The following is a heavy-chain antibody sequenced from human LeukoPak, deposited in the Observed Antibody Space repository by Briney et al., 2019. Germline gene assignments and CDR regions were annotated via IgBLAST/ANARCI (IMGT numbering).Heavy chain of an antibody. J-gene: IGHJ5*02. Sequence: SETLSLTCTVSGGSISSYYWSWIRQPPGKGLEWIGYIYHSGSTNYNPSLKSRVTISVDTSKNQFSLKLSSVTAADTAVYYCARAYSTDGPFDPWGQGTLVTVSS. V-gene: IGHV4-59*01. D-gene: IGHD6-13*01. CDR2: IYHSGST. CDR1: GGSISSYY. CDR3: ARAYSTDGPFDP.